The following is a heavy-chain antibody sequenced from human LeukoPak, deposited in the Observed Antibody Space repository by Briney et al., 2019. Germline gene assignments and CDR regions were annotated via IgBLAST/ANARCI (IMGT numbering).Heavy chain of an antibody. CDR2: ISGSGGST. J-gene: IGHJ4*02. CDR3: AKAGSNPETDYYYDGSGYYDGRGFYFDY. CDR1: GFTFSSYA. Sequence: GGSLRLSCAASGFTFSSYAMSWVRQAPGKGLEWVSAISGSGGSTYYADSVKGRFTISRDNSKNTLYLQMNSLRAEDTAVYYCAKAGSNPETDYYYDGSGYYDGRGFYFDYWGQGTLVTVSS. V-gene: IGHV3-23*01. D-gene: IGHD3-22*01.